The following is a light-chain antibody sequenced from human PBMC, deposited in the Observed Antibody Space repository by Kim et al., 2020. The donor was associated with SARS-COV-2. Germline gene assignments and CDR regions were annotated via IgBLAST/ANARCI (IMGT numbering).Light chain of an antibody. V-gene: IGLV1-40*01. CDR2: GNN. CDR3: QSYDSSLRV. CDR1: SSNIGAGYN. J-gene: IGLJ1*01. Sequence: GQGVTISCTGSSSNIGAGYNVHWYQQLPGTAPKLLIYGNNNRPPGVPDRFSGSKYGTSASLAITGLQAEDEADYYCQSYDSSLRVFGSGTKVTVL.